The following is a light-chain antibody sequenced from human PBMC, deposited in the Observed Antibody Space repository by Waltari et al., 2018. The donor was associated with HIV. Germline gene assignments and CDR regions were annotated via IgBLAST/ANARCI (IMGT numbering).Light chain of an antibody. CDR3: QSYFASNDVI. CDR1: SGRIASTY. V-gene: IGLV6-57*04. CDR2: ENN. Sequence: NFMLTQPHSVSESPGKTVPISCTRSSGRIASTYVQWYQQRPGGAPTTVIYENNQRPSGVPDRFSGSIGSSSNSASLTISGLKTDDEADYYCQSYFASNDVIFGGGTTLTVL. J-gene: IGLJ2*01.